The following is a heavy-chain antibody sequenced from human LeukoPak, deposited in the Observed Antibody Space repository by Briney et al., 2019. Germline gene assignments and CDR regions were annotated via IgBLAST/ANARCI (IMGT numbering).Heavy chain of an antibody. CDR3: ARDRHRRHYYDSSLHPPLDY. Sequence: SETLSLTCTVSGGSINNSYWTWIRQPPGKGLEWIGHIYYSGSTNYSPSLKSRVTISVDTSKNQFSLKLSSVTAADTAVYYCARDRHRRHYYDSSLHPPLDYWGQGTLVTVSS. CDR1: GGSINNSY. CDR2: IYYSGST. D-gene: IGHD3-22*01. J-gene: IGHJ4*02. V-gene: IGHV4-59*12.